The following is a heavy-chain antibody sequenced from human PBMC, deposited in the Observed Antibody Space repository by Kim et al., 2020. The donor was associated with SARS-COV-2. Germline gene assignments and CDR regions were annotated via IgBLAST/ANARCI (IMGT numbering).Heavy chain of an antibody. J-gene: IGHJ6*02. Sequence: LKSRVTISVDTSKNQFSLKLSSVTAADTAVYYCARAGEVATTGYYYGMDVWGQGTTVTVSS. V-gene: IGHV4-39*07. D-gene: IGHD5-12*01. CDR3: ARAGEVATTGYYYGMDV.